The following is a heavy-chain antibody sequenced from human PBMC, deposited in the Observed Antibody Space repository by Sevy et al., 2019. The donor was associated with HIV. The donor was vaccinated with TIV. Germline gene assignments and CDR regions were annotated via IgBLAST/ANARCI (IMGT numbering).Heavy chain of an antibody. V-gene: IGHV1-69*13. J-gene: IGHJ6*02. CDR3: ARGSRITMVRGIGRGYYYYGMDV. CDR2: IIPIFGTA. CDR1: GGTFSSYA. D-gene: IGHD3-10*01. Sequence: ASVKVSCKASGGTFSSYAISWVRQAPGQGLEWMGGIIPIFGTANYAQKFQGRVTITADESTSTAYMELSSLGSEDTAVYDCARGSRITMVRGIGRGYYYYGMDVWGQGTTVTVSS.